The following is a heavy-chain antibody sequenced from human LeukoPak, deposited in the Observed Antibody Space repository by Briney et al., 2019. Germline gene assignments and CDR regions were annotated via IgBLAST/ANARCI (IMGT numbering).Heavy chain of an antibody. J-gene: IGHJ6*03. CDR3: ARGVREKNRGFLLYYYYYYYMDV. CDR2: IYYSGST. CDR1: GGSISSYY. V-gene: IGHV4-59*01. D-gene: IGHD2/OR15-2a*01. Sequence: SETLSLTCTVSGGSISSYYWSWIRQPPGKGLEWIGYIYYSGSTNYNPSLKSRVTISVDTSKNQFSLNLSSVTAADTAVYYCARGVREKNRGFLLYYYYYYYMDVWGKGTTVAISS.